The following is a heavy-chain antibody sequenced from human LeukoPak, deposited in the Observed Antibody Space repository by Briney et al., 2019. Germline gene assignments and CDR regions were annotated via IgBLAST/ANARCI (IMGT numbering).Heavy chain of an antibody. CDR2: ISGSGGST. V-gene: IGHV3-23*01. CDR1: VFTFSSYS. CDR3: AAFWSGYDY. Sequence: GGSVTLSCAASVFTFSSYSIRWVRHAPWKGLEWVSAISGSGGSTYYADSVKGRFTISRDNSKNTLYLQMNSLRAEDTAVYYCAAFWSGYDYWGQGTLVTVSS. J-gene: IGHJ4*02. D-gene: IGHD3-3*01.